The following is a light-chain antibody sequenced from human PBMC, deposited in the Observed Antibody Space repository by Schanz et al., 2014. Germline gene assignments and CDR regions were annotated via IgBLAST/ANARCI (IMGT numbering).Light chain of an antibody. J-gene: IGKJ1*01. CDR3: QQYNNWPPGT. CDR2: NAS. Sequence: EIVLTQSPGTLSLSPGERATLSCRASQSVHRNYLAWHQQKPGQAPRLLISNASNRATGIPARFSGSGSGTEFTLTISSLQSEDFAVYYCQQYNNWPPGTFGQGTKVEIK. CDR1: QSVHRN. V-gene: IGKV3-15*01.